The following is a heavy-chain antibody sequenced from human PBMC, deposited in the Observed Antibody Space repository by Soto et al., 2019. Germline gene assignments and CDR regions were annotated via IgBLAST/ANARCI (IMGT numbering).Heavy chain of an antibody. J-gene: IGHJ4*02. CDR3: AKSTVAAADYCDY. CDR1: GFTFSSYA. D-gene: IGHD6-13*01. V-gene: IGHV3-23*01. Sequence: EVQLLESGGGLVQPGGSLRLSCAASGFTFSSYAMSWVRQAPGKGLEWVSAISGSGGSTYYADSVKGRFTISRDNSKNALDLQMNGLRAEDRAVYCWAKSTVAAADYCDYGGQGTLVTVSS. CDR2: ISGSGGST.